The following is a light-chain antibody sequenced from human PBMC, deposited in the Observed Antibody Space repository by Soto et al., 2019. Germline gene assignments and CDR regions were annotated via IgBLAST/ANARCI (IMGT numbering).Light chain of an antibody. CDR3: QQSLSTPRT. J-gene: IGKJ1*01. CDR2: SAS. Sequence: DVQMTKSPSSLSASVGDRVTITCRASQSISSYLNWYLQKPGKAPKLLIYSASSLQSGVPSRFSGSGSGTDFTLTISSVQAEDFATYYCQQSLSTPRTFGQGTKVDI. V-gene: IGKV1-39*01. CDR1: QSISSY.